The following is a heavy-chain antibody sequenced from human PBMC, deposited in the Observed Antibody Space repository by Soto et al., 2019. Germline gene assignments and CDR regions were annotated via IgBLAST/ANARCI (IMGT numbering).Heavy chain of an antibody. J-gene: IGHJ6*02. Sequence: SVKVSCKASGGNFRRYAISWVRQAPGQGLEWMGGILPIFGSPSHAQKFRDRVTITADESTSTAYWELTSLTSEDTAIYYCVFGDCTSSSCSYYFYGLDVWGQGTTVTVSS. D-gene: IGHD2-2*01. V-gene: IGHV1-69*13. CDR2: ILPIFGSP. CDR1: GGNFRRYA. CDR3: VFGDCTSSSCSYYFYGLDV.